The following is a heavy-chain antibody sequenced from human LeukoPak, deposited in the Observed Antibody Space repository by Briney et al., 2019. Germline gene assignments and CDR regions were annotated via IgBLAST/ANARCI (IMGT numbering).Heavy chain of an antibody. Sequence: SETLSLTCAVYGGSFSGYYWSLIRQPPGKGLEWIGEINHSGSTNYNPSLKSRVTISVDTSKNQFSLKLSSVTAADTAVYYCARGFRVGSGSYYPSYYYYGMDVWGQGTTVTVSS. V-gene: IGHV4-34*01. CDR2: INHSGST. CDR1: GGSFSGYY. J-gene: IGHJ6*02. CDR3: ARGFRVGSGSYYPSYYYYGMDV. D-gene: IGHD3-10*01.